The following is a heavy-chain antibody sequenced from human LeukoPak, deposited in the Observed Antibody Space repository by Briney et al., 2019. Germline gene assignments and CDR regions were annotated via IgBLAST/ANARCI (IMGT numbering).Heavy chain of an antibody. CDR1: GFAFSAYE. V-gene: IGHV3-48*03. J-gene: IGHJ4*02. CDR2: IAGSDTTI. CDR3: TTLGYHLDS. Sequence: GSLSLSSAACGFAFSAYEMDWVRQAPGKGLEWVSYIAGSDTTINYAVSVKGRFTIFRDNAKNSLYLQMNRLRAEDTALYYCTTLGYHLDSWGQGTLVTVSS. D-gene: IGHD3-22*01.